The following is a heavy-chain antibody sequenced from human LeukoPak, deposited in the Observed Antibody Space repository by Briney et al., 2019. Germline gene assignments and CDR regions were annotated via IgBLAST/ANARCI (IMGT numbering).Heavy chain of an antibody. CDR2: ISPSGDIT. Sequence: GGSLRLSCAASGFIFSSHGMNWVHQAPGKGLEWVSGISPSGDITYYADSVKGRFTISRDNAKNSLYLQMNSLRAEDMALYFCAKGRNLSYDYGVDYWGQGTLVTVSS. J-gene: IGHJ4*02. CDR1: GFIFSSHG. CDR3: AKGRNLSYDYGVDY. V-gene: IGHV3-23*01. D-gene: IGHD4-17*01.